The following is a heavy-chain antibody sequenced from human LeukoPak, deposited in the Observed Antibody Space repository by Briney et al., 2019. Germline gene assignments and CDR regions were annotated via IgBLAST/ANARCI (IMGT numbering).Heavy chain of an antibody. Sequence: GGSLRLSCAASGFTFSSNSMNWVRQAPGKGLEWVSSISSTSSYMYYAESLKGRFTISRDNAKNSLYLQMNSLRAEDTAVYYCARLDYGDYRGAFDIWGQGTMVTVSS. CDR2: ISSTSSYM. D-gene: IGHD4-17*01. CDR1: GFTFSSNS. CDR3: ARLDYGDYRGAFDI. J-gene: IGHJ3*02. V-gene: IGHV3-21*01.